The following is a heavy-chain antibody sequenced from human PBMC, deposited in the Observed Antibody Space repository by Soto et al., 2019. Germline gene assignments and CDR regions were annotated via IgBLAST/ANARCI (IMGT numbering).Heavy chain of an antibody. CDR1: GGTSTRYA. CDR2: IVPMFGTS. V-gene: IGHV1-69*01. D-gene: IGHD3-3*01. CDR3: YRGSEYGFWCGYL. J-gene: IGHJ4*02. Sequence: QERLVQSGAEVRKPGSSVKVSCKVTGGTSTRYAINWVRQAPGQGLEWMGGIVPMFGTSKYAQKFQGRVSITAASSTNIAYMGLRSLRSEDTAVYYCYRGSEYGFWCGYLWGQGTLVSVSS.